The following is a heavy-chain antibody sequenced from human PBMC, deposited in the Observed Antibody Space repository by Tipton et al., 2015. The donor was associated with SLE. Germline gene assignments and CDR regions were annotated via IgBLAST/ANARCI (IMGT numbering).Heavy chain of an antibody. CDR3: ARDGRGYCDNSGCSEYHWFDP. D-gene: IGHD2-15*01. CDR1: DGSLSGYY. V-gene: IGHV4-59*01. J-gene: IGHJ5*02. CDR2: IYYRGNT. Sequence: TLSLTCAVYDGSLSGYYWSWNRQSPGKGLEWISYIYYRGNTKYNPSLNSRVTISLDTSRTQFSLKLSSVTAADTAVYYCARDGRGYCDNSGCSEYHWFDPWGQGTLVTVSS.